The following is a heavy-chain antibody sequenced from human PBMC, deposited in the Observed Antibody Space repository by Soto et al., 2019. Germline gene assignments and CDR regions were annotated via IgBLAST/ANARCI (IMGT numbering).Heavy chain of an antibody. J-gene: IGHJ6*03. D-gene: IGHD6-25*01. CDR2: ISSSSSTI. CDR1: GFTFSSYS. Sequence: GGSLRLSCAASGFTFSSYSMNWVRQAPGKGLEWVSYISSSSSTIYYADSVKGRFTISRDNAKNSLYLQMNSLRAEDTAVYYCAREPSSGNLRMYYYYMDVWGKGTTVTVSS. CDR3: AREPSSGNLRMYYYYMDV. V-gene: IGHV3-48*01.